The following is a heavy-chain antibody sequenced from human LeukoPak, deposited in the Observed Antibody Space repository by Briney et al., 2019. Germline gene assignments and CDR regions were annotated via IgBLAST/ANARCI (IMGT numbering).Heavy chain of an antibody. J-gene: IGHJ4*02. V-gene: IGHV4-34*01. CDR2: IHHSGST. CDR3: ARSGRYFETQ. CDR1: GGSLSGYY. Sequence: SETLSLTCAVYGGSLSGYYWSWIRQPPGKGLEWVGEIHHSGSTNYNASLKSRVTISVDTSKNQFSLKLSSVTAADTAVYYCARSGRYFETQWGQGTLVTVSS. D-gene: IGHD3-9*01.